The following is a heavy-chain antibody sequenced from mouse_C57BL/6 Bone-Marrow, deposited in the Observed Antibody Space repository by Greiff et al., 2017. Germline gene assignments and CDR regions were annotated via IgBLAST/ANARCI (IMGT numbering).Heavy chain of an antibody. Sequence: QVQLQQPGAELVKPGASVKMSCKASGYTFTSYWITWVKQRPGQGLEWIGDIYPTSGRTNYNEKFKSKAILTVDTSSNTAYMQLSSLTSEVSAVFCCARSYPLGRYFDYWGQGTTLTVSS. V-gene: IGHV1-55*01. CDR3: ARSYPLGRYFDY. D-gene: IGHD4-1*01. CDR1: GYTFTSYW. CDR2: IYPTSGRT. J-gene: IGHJ2*01.